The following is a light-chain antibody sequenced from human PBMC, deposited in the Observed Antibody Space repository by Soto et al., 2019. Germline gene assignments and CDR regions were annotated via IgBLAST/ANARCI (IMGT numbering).Light chain of an antibody. V-gene: IGKV3-15*01. J-gene: IGKJ5*01. CDR2: DTS. CDR3: QQHNQWPIT. Sequence: EIVMTQSPATLSVSPGERATLSCRASQSVSSYLAWYQQKPGQAPRLLIYDTSTRATGVPARFSGSRSGTEFTLTINSLQSEDSAVYYCQQHNQWPITFGQGTDWRI. CDR1: QSVSSY.